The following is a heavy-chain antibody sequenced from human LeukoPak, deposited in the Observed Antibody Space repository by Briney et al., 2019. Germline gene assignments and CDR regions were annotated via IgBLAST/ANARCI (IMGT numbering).Heavy chain of an antibody. Sequence: PSETLSLTCAVYGGSFSGYYWSWIRQPAGKGLEWIGRIYTSGSTNYNPSLKSRVTMSVDTSKNQFSLKLSSVTAADTAVYYCARGFYYDSSAIDYWGQGTLVTVSS. CDR1: GGSFSGYY. J-gene: IGHJ4*02. CDR2: IYTSGST. CDR3: ARGFYYDSSAIDY. V-gene: IGHV4-59*10. D-gene: IGHD3-22*01.